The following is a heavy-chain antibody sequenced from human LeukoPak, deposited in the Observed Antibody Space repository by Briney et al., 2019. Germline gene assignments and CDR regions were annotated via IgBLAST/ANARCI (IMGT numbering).Heavy chain of an antibody. CDR3: AREVAARALDDYYYYGMDV. J-gene: IGHJ6*02. Sequence: SETLSLTCTVSGGSISGYYWSWIRQPPGKGLEWIGYIYYSGSTNYNPSLKSRVTIPVDTSKNQFSLKLSSVTAADTAVYYCAREVAARALDDYYYYGMDVWGQGTTVTVSS. CDR1: GGSISGYY. D-gene: IGHD6-6*01. V-gene: IGHV4-59*01. CDR2: IYYSGST.